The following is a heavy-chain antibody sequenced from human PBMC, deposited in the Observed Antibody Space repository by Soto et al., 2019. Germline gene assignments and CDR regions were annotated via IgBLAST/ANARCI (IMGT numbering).Heavy chain of an antibody. J-gene: IGHJ4*02. V-gene: IGHV1-69*01. CDR3: ARDGVGGGATIYYFDY. D-gene: IGHD1-26*01. CDR1: GGTFSSYA. CDR2: IIPIFGTA. Sequence: QVQLVQSGAEVKKPGSSVKVSCKASGGTFSSYAISWVRQAPGQGLEWMGGIIPIFGTANYAQKFQGRVTITADESTSTAYMELSSRRSEDTAVYYCARDGVGGGATIYYFDYWGQGTLVTVSS.